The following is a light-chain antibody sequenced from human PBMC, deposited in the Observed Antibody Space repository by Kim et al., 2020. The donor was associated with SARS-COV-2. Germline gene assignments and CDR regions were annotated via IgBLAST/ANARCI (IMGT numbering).Light chain of an antibody. Sequence: ALGPPGSITSKGDILRRYHASWYQRRPGQATVLVIYGKDSRASGIPVRFSGSSSGDTTALTITGAQAEDEADYYCNSRVGSGDHYVFGPGTKVTVL. J-gene: IGLJ1*01. CDR2: GKD. V-gene: IGLV3-19*01. CDR1: ILRRYH. CDR3: NSRVGSGDHYV.